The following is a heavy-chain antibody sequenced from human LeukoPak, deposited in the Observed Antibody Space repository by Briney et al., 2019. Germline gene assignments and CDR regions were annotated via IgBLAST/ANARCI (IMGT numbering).Heavy chain of an antibody. CDR1: GGSISGGDYY. CDR3: ARTHGDLYYDMDV. J-gene: IGHJ6*02. D-gene: IGHD4-17*01. V-gene: IGHV4-30-4*01. CDR2: IYYSGST. Sequence: SQTLSLTCTVSGGSISGGDYYWSWIRQPPGKGLEWIGYIYYSGSTYYNPSLKSRVTISVDTSKNHFSLKLSSVTAADTAVYYCARTHGDLYYDMDVWGQGTTVTVSS.